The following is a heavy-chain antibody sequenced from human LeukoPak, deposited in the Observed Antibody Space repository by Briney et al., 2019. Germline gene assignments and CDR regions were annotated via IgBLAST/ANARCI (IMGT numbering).Heavy chain of an antibody. V-gene: IGHV3-30*18. J-gene: IGHJ2*01. CDR3: AKQGAPSYWYFDL. CDR2: ISYDGSNK. D-gene: IGHD3-16*01. CDR1: GFTFGSYG. Sequence: GRSLRLSCAASGFTFGSYGMHWVRQAPGKGLEWVAVISYDGSNKYYADSVKGRFTISRDNSKNTLYLQMNSLRAEDTAVYYCAKQGAPSYWYFDLWGRGTLVTVSS.